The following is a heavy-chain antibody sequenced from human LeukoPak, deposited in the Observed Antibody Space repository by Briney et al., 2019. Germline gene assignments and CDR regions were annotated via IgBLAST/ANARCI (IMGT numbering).Heavy chain of an antibody. D-gene: IGHD3-22*01. CDR1: GFTFSNAW. CDR3: TTGIYDSSSLDY. J-gene: IGHJ4*02. CDR2: IKSKTDGGTT. Sequence: GGSLRLSCAASGFTFSNAWMSWVRQAPGKGLEWVGRIKSKTDGGTTDYAAPVKGRFTISRDDSKNTLYLQMNSLKTEDTAVYYCTTGIYDSSSLDYWGQGTLVTVSS. V-gene: IGHV3-15*01.